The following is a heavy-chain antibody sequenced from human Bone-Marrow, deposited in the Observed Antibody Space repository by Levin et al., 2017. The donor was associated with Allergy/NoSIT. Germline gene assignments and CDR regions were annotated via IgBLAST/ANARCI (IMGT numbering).Heavy chain of an antibody. D-gene: IGHD3-10*01. J-gene: IGHJ4*02. CDR2: IDPSDSYT. Sequence: GGSLRLSCKGSGYSFTSYWISWVRQMPGKGLEWMGRIDPSDSYTNYSPSFQGHVTISADKSISTAYLQWSSLKASDTAMYYCARHDVGRFGELSYNYWGQGTLVTVSS. CDR3: ARHDVGRFGELSYNY. V-gene: IGHV5-10-1*01. CDR1: GYSFTSYW.